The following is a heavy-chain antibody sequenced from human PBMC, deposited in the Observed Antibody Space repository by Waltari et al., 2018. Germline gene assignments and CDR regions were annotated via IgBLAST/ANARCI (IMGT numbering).Heavy chain of an antibody. Sequence: QVQLQESGPGLVKPSETLSLTCSVSGGSISNSYWTWIRQPPGKGLEWIGDIYYSGTANFNPSLNNRVAISADTSKNQFSLKLSSVIAADTAVYYCARAHLQVVTTRDDYYIYYMDVWGKGTTVTVSS. CDR1: GGSISNSY. CDR3: ARAHLQVVTTRDDYYIYYMDV. V-gene: IGHV4-59*01. CDR2: IYYSGTA. J-gene: IGHJ6*03. D-gene: IGHD5-12*01.